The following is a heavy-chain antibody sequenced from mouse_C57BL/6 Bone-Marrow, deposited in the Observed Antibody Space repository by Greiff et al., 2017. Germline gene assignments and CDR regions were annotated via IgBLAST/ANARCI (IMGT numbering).Heavy chain of an antibody. J-gene: IGHJ1*03. D-gene: IGHD2-5*01. V-gene: IGHV1-80*01. CDR3: ARHYSNWDWYFDV. CDR2: IYPGDGDT. CDR1: GYAFSSYW. Sequence: QVQLQQSGAGLVKPGASVKISCKASGYAFSSYWMNWVKQRPGKGLEWIGQIYPGDGDTNYNGKFKGKATLTADKSSSTAYMQLSSLTSEDSAVYFCARHYSNWDWYFDVWGTGTTVTVSS.